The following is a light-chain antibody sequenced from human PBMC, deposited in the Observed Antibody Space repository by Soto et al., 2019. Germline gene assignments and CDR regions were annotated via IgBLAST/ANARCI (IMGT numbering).Light chain of an antibody. V-gene: IGLV2-14*01. Sequence: QSALTQPASVSGSPGQSITISCTGTSSDVGGYNYVSWYQHHPGKAPKLMIYEVNNRPSGVSNRFSGSKSGNTASLTISGLQAEDEADYYCSSYTTSRIYVFGTGTKLTV. J-gene: IGLJ1*01. CDR1: SSDVGGYNY. CDR2: EVN. CDR3: SSYTTSRIYV.